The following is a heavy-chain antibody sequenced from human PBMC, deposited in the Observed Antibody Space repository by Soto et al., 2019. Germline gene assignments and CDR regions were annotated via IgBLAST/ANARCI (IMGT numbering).Heavy chain of an antibody. CDR2: INHSGST. CDR3: ARGFVVVTPDYYYYYGMDV. D-gene: IGHD2-21*02. J-gene: IGHJ6*02. CDR1: GRSFSGYY. Sequence: PSETLSLTCAVYGRSFSGYYWSWIRQPPGKGLEWIGEINHSGSTNYNPSLKSRGTISVDTSKNQFSLKLSSVTAADTAVYYCARGFVVVTPDYYYYYGMDVWGQGTTVTVSS. V-gene: IGHV4-34*01.